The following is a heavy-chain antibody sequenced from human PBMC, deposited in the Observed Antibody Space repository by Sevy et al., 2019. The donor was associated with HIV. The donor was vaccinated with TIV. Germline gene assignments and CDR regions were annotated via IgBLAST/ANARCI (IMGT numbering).Heavy chain of an antibody. J-gene: IGHJ3*02. Sequence: ASVKASCKASGYTFIDYYLIWVRQAPGQGLEWMGRFIPNSGDTNYAQKFQGRVTMTRDASINSAYMELSRLTSDDTAVYYCAREWGFAMANAFDIWGQGTMVTVSS. CDR1: GYTFIDYY. V-gene: IGHV1-2*06. CDR3: AREWGFAMANAFDI. CDR2: FIPNSGDT. D-gene: IGHD2-2*01.